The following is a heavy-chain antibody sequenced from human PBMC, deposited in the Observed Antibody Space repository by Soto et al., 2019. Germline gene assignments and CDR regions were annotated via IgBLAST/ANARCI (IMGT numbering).Heavy chain of an antibody. V-gene: IGHV3-33*01. CDR1: GFTFSSYG. CDR3: AGVGAEPPKHAFDI. D-gene: IGHD1-26*01. Sequence: QVQLVESGGGVVQPGRSLRLSCAASGFTFSSYGMHWVRQAPGKGLEWVAVIWYDGSNKYYADSVKGRFTISRDNSKNKLYLQMNSLRAEDTAVYYCAGVGAEPPKHAFDIWGQGTMVTVSS. CDR2: IWYDGSNK. J-gene: IGHJ3*02.